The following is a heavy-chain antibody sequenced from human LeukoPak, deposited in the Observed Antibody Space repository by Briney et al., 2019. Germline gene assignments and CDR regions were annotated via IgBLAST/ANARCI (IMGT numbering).Heavy chain of an antibody. V-gene: IGHV3-38-3*01. D-gene: IGHD2-21*01. J-gene: IGHJ4*02. Sequence: GGSLRLSCAASGFTVSSNEMSWARQAPGKGLEWVSSISGGSTYYADSRKGRFTISRDNSKNTLHLQMNSLRAEDTAVYYCARDPRAILGRGNYFDYWGQGTLVTVSS. CDR1: GFTVSSNE. CDR2: ISGGST. CDR3: ARDPRAILGRGNYFDY.